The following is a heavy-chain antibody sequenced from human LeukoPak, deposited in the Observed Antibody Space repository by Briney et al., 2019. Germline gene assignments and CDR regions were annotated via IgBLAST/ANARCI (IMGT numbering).Heavy chain of an antibody. CDR3: ARDLGQYYDTSDNWFDP. J-gene: IGHJ5*02. Sequence: GGSLRLSCAASGFTFSNYRMHWVRQAPGKGLVWVSRINSDARSTSYADSVKGRFTISRDNAKNTLNLQMNSLRAEDTAVYYCARDLGQYYDTSDNWFDPWGQGTLVTVSS. D-gene: IGHD3-22*01. CDR2: INSDARST. V-gene: IGHV3-74*01. CDR1: GFTFSNYR.